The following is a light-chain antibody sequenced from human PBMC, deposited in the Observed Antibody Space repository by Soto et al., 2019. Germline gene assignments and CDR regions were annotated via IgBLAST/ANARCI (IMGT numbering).Light chain of an antibody. J-gene: IGLJ1*01. V-gene: IGLV2-14*03. CDR3: SSYTSTSTLYV. CDR2: DVS. Sequence: QSALTQPASVSGSPGQSITISCTGTSSDIGGYNYVSWYQQLPGKVPKLIIYDVSNRPSGVSDRFSGSKSGNAASLTISGLQAEYEADYYCSSYTSTSTLYVFGTGTKVTVL. CDR1: SSDIGGYNY.